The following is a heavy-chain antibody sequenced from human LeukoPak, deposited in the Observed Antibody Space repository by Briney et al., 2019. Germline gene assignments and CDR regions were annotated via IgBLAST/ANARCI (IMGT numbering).Heavy chain of an antibody. D-gene: IGHD1-26*01. J-gene: IGHJ4*02. V-gene: IGHV3-23*01. CDR3: ARDEGGSYDY. Sequence: GGSLRLSCAASGSTFSSYAMSWVRQAPGKGLEWVSAISGSGGSTYYANSVKGRFTISRDNSKNTLYLQMNSLRAEDTAVYYCARDEGGSYDYWGQGTLVTVSS. CDR2: ISGSGGST. CDR1: GSTFSSYA.